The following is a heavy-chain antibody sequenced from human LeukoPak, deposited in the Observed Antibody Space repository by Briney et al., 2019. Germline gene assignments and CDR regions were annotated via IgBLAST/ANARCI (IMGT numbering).Heavy chain of an antibody. Sequence: GGSLRLSCAASGFTFSSYWMNWVRQAPGKGLEWVSSISSSSSYIYYADSVKGRFTISRDNAKNSLYLQMNSLRAEDTAVYYCARDRGYGGNPPGDYWGQGTLVTVSS. CDR1: GFTFSSYW. D-gene: IGHD4-23*01. CDR2: ISSSSSYI. J-gene: IGHJ4*02. CDR3: ARDRGYGGNPPGDY. V-gene: IGHV3-21*01.